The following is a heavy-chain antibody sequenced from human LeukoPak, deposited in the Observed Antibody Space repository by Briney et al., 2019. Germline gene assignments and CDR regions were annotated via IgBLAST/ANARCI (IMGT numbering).Heavy chain of an antibody. D-gene: IGHD2-21*02. V-gene: IGHV1-46*01. CDR1: GYTFTSYY. Sequence: ASVKVSCKASGYTFTSYYMHWVRQAPGQGLEWMGIINPSGDSTSYTQKFQGRVTITADESTSTAYMELSSLRSEDTAVYYCASGQGDCGGDCYPPYNWFDPWGQGTLVTVSS. CDR3: ASGQGDCGGDCYPPYNWFDP. J-gene: IGHJ5*02. CDR2: INPSGDST.